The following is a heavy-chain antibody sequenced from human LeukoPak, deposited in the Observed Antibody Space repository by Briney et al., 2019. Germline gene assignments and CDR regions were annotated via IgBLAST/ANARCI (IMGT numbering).Heavy chain of an antibody. D-gene: IGHD5-24*01. V-gene: IGHV4-59*01. CDR2: IYYSGST. J-gene: IGHJ3*02. CDR1: GGSISSYY. CDR3: ARMLQDAFDI. Sequence: SETLSLTCTVSGGSISSYYWSWIRQPPGKGLEWIGYIYYSGSTNYNPSLKSRVTISVDTSKNRFSLKLSSVTAADTAVYYCARMLQDAFDIWGQGTMVTVSS.